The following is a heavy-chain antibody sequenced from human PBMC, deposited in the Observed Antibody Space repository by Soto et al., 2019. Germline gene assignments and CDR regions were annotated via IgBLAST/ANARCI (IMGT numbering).Heavy chain of an antibody. D-gene: IGHD6-6*01. J-gene: IGHJ4*02. CDR2: IKSKTDGGTT. CDR3: TTDPEVGAARLTGGGY. CDR1: GFTFSNAW. Sequence: GGSLRLSCAASGFTFSNAWMSWVRQAPGKGLEWVGRIKSKTDGGTTDYAAPVKGRFTISRDDSKTTLYLQMNSLKTEDTAVYYCTTDPEVGAARLTGGGYWGQGTLVTVSS. V-gene: IGHV3-15*01.